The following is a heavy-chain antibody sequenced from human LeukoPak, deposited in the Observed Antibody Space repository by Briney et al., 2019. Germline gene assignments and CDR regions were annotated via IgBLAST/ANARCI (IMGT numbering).Heavy chain of an antibody. CDR3: AIMHGYYDGSGYWVQ. V-gene: IGHV3-23*01. Sequence: PGGSLRLSWAASGFTFGSFGMSWVRQAPGKGLEWVSFITPNAYRTFYADSVEGRFTISRDNPRKTLYMQMNSLRDEDTAIYYCAIMHGYYDGSGYWVQWGQGTLVTVSS. CDR2: ITPNAYRT. D-gene: IGHD3-22*01. CDR1: GFTFGSFG. J-gene: IGHJ1*01.